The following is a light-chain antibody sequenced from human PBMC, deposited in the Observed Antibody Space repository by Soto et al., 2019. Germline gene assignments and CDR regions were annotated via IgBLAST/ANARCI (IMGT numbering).Light chain of an antibody. V-gene: IGKV1-39*01. CDR1: QRISTY. J-gene: IGKJ1*01. Sequence: DIQMTQSPSTLSAGVGDRVTITCRASQRISTYLNWYQQKPGKAPTLLIYAAFSLQSGVPSRFSGGGSGTDFTLTINTLQPEDVATYFCQQCYSSPRTFGQGTKVEIK. CDR2: AAF. CDR3: QQCYSSPRT.